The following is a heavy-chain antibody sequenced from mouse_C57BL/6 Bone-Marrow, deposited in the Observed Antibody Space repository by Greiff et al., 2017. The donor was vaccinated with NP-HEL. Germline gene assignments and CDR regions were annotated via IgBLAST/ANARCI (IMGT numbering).Heavy chain of an antibody. CDR2: ISSGSSTL. J-gene: IGHJ4*01. CDR3: ARRYSKDYYSMDY. V-gene: IGHV5-17*01. Sequence: EVQRVESGGGLVKPGGSLKLSCAASGFTFSDYGMHWVRQAPEKGLEWVAYISSGSSTLYYADTVKGRFTISRDNAKNTLFLQMTSLRSEDTAMYYCARRYSKDYYSMDYWGQGTSVTVSS. D-gene: IGHD2-5*01. CDR1: GFTFSDYG.